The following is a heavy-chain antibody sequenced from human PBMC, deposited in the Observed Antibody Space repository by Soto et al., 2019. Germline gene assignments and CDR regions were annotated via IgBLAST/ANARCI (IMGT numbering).Heavy chain of an antibody. CDR1: GFTLSSYA. Sequence: ALSLRLSCAASGFTLSSYAMSWVLQAPGKGLEWVSAISGSGGSTYYADSVKGRFTISRDNSKNTLYLQMNSLRAEDTDVYSCAKDGFMAGIFDYWGQGTRVTVSS. V-gene: IGHV3-23*01. CDR3: AKDGFMAGIFDY. CDR2: ISGSGGST. J-gene: IGHJ4*02. D-gene: IGHD6-19*01.